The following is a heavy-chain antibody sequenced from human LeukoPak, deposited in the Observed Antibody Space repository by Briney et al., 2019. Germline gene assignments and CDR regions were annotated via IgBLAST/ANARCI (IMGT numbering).Heavy chain of an antibody. CDR1: GFTFDDYA. CDR3: AKAGPHGFDY. V-gene: IGHV3-9*03. J-gene: IGHJ4*02. CDR2: ISWNSGVI. Sequence: GGSLRLSCAASGFTFDDYAMHWVRQAPGKGLEWVSGISWNSGVIGYADSVKGRVTISRDNAKNSLYLQMNSLRAEDMAFYYCAKAGPHGFDYWGQGTLVTVSS.